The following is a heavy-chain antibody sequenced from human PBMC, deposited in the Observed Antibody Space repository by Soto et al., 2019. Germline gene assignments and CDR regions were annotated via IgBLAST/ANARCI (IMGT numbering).Heavy chain of an antibody. V-gene: IGHV3-30*18. Sequence: GGSLRLSCAAAGFTFSGYGMHWVRQAPGKGLEWVAVISYDGSNKYYADSVKGRFTISRDNSKNTLYLQMNGLRAEDTAVYYCAKGWDIVLVPAANYYYYGMDVWGQGTTVTVSS. CDR2: ISYDGSNK. CDR1: GFTFSGYG. J-gene: IGHJ6*02. CDR3: AKGWDIVLVPAANYYYYGMDV. D-gene: IGHD2-2*01.